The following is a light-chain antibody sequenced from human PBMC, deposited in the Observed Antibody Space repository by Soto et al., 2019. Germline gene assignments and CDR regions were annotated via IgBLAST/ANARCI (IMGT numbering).Light chain of an antibody. Sequence: DIVMTQSPDSLAVSLGERATINCKSSQSLLEGSNDKEYLAWYQQKPGQPPKLLIYWASTRESGVPDRYSGSGSGTDFTLTISRLEPEDFAVYYCQQYGSSPLTFGGGTKVDIK. V-gene: IGKV4-1*01. CDR2: WAS. CDR1: QSLLEGSNDKEY. J-gene: IGKJ4*01. CDR3: QQYGSSPLT.